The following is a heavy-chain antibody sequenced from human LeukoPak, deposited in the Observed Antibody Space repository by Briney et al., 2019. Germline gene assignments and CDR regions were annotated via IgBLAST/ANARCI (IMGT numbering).Heavy chain of an antibody. CDR2: INHSGST. CDR3: ARGQLIAEVPDAFDI. Sequence: PSETLSLTRAVYGGSFSGYYWSWIRQPPGKGLEWIGEINHSGSTNYNPSLKSRVTISVDTSKNQFSLKLSSVTAADTAVYYCARGQLIAEVPDAFDIWGQGTMVTVSS. J-gene: IGHJ3*02. CDR1: GGSFSGYY. V-gene: IGHV4-34*01. D-gene: IGHD5-24*01.